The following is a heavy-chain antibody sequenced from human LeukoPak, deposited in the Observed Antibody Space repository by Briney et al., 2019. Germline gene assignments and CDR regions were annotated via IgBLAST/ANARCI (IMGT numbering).Heavy chain of an antibody. J-gene: IGHJ4*02. CDR3: ARVLVRYYDFWSGYYSH. V-gene: IGHV4-4*02. CDR1: GGSISSSNW. CDR2: IYHSGST. D-gene: IGHD3-3*01. Sequence: PSETLSLTCAVSGGSISSSNWWSWVRQPPGKGLEWIGEIYHSGSTNYNPSLKSRVTISVDTSKNQFSLKLSSVTAADTAVYYCARVLVRYYDFWSGYYSHWGQGTLVTVSS.